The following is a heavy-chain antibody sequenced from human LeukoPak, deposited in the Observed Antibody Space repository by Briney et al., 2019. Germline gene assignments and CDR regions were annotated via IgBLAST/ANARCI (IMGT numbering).Heavy chain of an antibody. CDR1: GGTVCSGTYY. J-gene: IGHJ2*01. Sequence: KTSETLSLTCTVSGGTVCSGTYYRSWIRQPLGKGLGCIGCLYYSGNTHYNPSIKTRVTISLDTSKNQFSLSLTPVTAADTAVYYCARMTRTDWYFDLWGRGTLVTVSS. CDR3: ARMTRTDWYFDL. V-gene: IGHV4-61*01. CDR2: LYYSGNT.